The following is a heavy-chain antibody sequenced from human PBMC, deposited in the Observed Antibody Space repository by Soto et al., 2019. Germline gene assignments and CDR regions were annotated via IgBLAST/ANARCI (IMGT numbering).Heavy chain of an antibody. CDR1: GGSISSGGYY. CDR2: IYYSGST. D-gene: IGHD3-10*01. J-gene: IGHJ6*02. V-gene: IGHV4-31*03. CDR3: ARDSLLWFGELLLYQAGPYYGMDV. Sequence: PSETLSLTCTVSGGSISSGGYYWSWIRQHPGKGLEWIGYIYYSGSTYYNPSLKCRVTISVDTSKNQFSLKLSSVTAADTAVYYCARDSLLWFGELLLYQAGPYYGMDVWGQGTTVTVSS.